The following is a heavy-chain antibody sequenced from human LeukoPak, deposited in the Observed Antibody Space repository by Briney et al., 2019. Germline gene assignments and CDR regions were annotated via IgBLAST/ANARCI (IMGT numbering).Heavy chain of an antibody. V-gene: IGHV3-30*18. CDR3: AKGRYDFWSGSRTNWFDP. D-gene: IGHD3-3*01. CDR1: GFTFSSYG. J-gene: IGHJ5*02. Sequence: PGGSLRLSCAASGFTFSSYGMHWVRQAPGKGLEWVAVISYDGSNKYYADSVKGRFTISRDNSKNTLYLQMNSLRAEDTAVYYCAKGRYDFWSGSRTNWFDPWGQGTLVTVSS. CDR2: ISYDGSNK.